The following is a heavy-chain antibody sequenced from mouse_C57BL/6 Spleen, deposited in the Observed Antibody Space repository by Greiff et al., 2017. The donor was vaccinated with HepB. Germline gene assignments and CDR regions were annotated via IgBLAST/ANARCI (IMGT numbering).Heavy chain of an antibody. V-gene: IGHV5-17*01. Sequence: EVHLVESGGGLVKPGGSLKLSCAASGFTFSDYGMHWVRQAPEKGLEWVAYISSGSSTIYYADTVKGRFTISRDNAKNTLFLQMTSLRSEDTAMYYCAPTLTTVVPFAYWGQGTLVTVSA. D-gene: IGHD1-1*01. J-gene: IGHJ3*01. CDR2: ISSGSSTI. CDR3: APTLTTVVPFAY. CDR1: GFTFSDYG.